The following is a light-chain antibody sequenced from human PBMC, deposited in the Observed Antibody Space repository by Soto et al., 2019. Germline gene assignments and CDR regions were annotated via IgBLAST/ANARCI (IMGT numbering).Light chain of an antibody. CDR3: QQYKDWPTT. CDR2: CAS. CDR1: QSVSTT. Sequence: ETVMTQSPSTLSVSPGQRASLSCSASQSVSTTVAWYHQKPCQAPSLLVYCASTRATGIPARFSGSGGGTDFTLTITSLQYEDFGVYYCQQYKDWPTTFGQGTKVDIK. J-gene: IGKJ1*01. V-gene: IGKV3-15*01.